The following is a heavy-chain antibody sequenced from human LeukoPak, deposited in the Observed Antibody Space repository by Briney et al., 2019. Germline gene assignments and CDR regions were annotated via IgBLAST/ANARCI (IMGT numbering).Heavy chain of an antibody. CDR2: IYYSGST. CDR3: ARAGGATNRIGFDY. J-gene: IGHJ4*02. D-gene: IGHD1-26*01. Sequence: SETLSLTCTVSGGSISSSSYYWGWIRQPPGKGLEWIGSIYYSGSTYYNPSLKSRVTISVDTSKDQFSLKLSSVTAADTAVYYCARAGGATNRIGFDYWGQGTLVTVFS. V-gene: IGHV4-39*07. CDR1: GGSISSSSYY.